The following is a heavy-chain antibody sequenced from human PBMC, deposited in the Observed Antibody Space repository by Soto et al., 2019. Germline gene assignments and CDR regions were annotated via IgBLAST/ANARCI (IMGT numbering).Heavy chain of an antibody. V-gene: IGHV3-15*07. CDR2: IKSKTDGGTV. CDR3: SHGYYQYFES. CDR1: GVTLSNVL. D-gene: IGHD5-18*01. Sequence: GGSLRLSCAVSGVTLSNVLMNWVRQAPGKGPEWVGRIKSKTDGGTVEYAAPVKDRFTISRDDSENTLYLQMNSLKTEDTAVYYCSHGYYQYFESWGQGTLVTVSS. J-gene: IGHJ4*02.